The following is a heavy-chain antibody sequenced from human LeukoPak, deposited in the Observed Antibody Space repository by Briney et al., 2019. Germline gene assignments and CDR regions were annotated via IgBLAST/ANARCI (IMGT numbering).Heavy chain of an antibody. D-gene: IGHD3-3*02. CDR3: ARDISWFDP. Sequence: SETPSLTCTISGGSITTYYWSWIRQSAGKGLEWIGRISTSGSTNYNPSLKSRVTISVDKSKNQLSLMLSSVTAADTAVYYCARDISWFDPWGQGTLVTVSS. CDR1: GGSITTYY. J-gene: IGHJ5*02. CDR2: ISTSGST. V-gene: IGHV4-4*07.